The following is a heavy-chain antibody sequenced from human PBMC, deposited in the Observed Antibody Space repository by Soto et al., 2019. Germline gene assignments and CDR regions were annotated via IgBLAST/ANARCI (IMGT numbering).Heavy chain of an antibody. D-gene: IGHD6-19*01. Sequence: GGSLRLSCAASGLIFSDYHMDWVRQAPGKGLEWIGRIRRKANSYTTEYAASVKGRFTISRGDSKNSLYLQMNSLKSEDTAVYYCAMLGGWSGGSRGMDVWGQGTTVTVSS. J-gene: IGHJ6*02. V-gene: IGHV3-72*01. CDR1: GLIFSDYH. CDR3: AMLGGWSGGSRGMDV. CDR2: IRRKANSYTT.